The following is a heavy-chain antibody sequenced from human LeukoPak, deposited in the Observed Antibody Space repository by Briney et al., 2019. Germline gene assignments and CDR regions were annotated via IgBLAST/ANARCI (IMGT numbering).Heavy chain of an antibody. D-gene: IGHD3-22*01. CDR1: GFTFSTYI. V-gene: IGHV3-48*02. Sequence: GGSLRLSCAASGFTFSTYIMNWVRQAPGKGLEWISYISGSSRVIYYADSVKGRFTISRDNAKNSLYLQMNSLRDEDTAVYYCARDLDTSGYTFDYWGQGTLVTVSS. CDR2: ISGSSRVI. J-gene: IGHJ4*02. CDR3: ARDLDTSGYTFDY.